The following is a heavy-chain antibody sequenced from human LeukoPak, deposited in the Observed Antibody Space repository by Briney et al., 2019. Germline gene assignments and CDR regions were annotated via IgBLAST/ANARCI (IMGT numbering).Heavy chain of an antibody. CDR3: ARKRGYSYGLDY. V-gene: IGHV4-34*01. CDR1: GGSLSGYY. D-gene: IGHD5-18*01. Sequence: PSETLSLTCAVYGGSLSGYYWSWIRQPPGKGLEWIGEINHSGSTNYNPSLKSRVTISVDTSKNQFSLKLSSVTAADTAVYYCARKRGYSYGLDYWGQGTLVTVSS. CDR2: INHSGST. J-gene: IGHJ4*02.